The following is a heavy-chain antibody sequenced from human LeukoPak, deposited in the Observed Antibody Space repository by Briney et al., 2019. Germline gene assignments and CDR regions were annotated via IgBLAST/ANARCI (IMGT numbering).Heavy chain of an antibody. D-gene: IGHD5-18*01. CDR3: ARIQLWPLHYFDY. CDR1: GGSFSDYY. V-gene: IGHV4-34*01. J-gene: IGHJ4*02. CDR2: INHSGDT. Sequence: SETLSLTCAVYGGSFSDYYWSWIRQPPGKGLEWIGEINHSGDTNYNPSLKSRVTISVDTSKNQFSLKVSSVTAADTAVYYCARIQLWPLHYFDYWGQGTLVTVSS.